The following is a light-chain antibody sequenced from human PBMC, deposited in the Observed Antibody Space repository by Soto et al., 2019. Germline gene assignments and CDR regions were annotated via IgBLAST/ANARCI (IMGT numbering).Light chain of an antibody. CDR1: QSLSRYF. Sequence: EILLTQSPSTLSLSRGDRATLSCRASQSLSRYFLAWYQQKPGQAPRLLIYDASNRATGVPDRFSGSGSGTDFTLTISRLESEDFAVYHCQQYEKSPLTFGGGTKVDIK. CDR2: DAS. V-gene: IGKV3-20*01. CDR3: QQYEKSPLT. J-gene: IGKJ4*01.